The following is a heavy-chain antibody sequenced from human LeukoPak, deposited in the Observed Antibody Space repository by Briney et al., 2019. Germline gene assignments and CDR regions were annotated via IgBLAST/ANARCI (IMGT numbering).Heavy chain of an antibody. V-gene: IGHV4-59*01. CDR1: GGSFSGYY. CDR3: ARAHDYGGKAGEAIDY. CDR2: IYYSGST. J-gene: IGHJ4*02. Sequence: PSETLSLTCAVYGGSFSGYYWSWIRQPPGEGLEWIGYIYYSGSTDYNPSLKSRVTISVDTSKNQFSLKVSSVTAADTAVYYCARAHDYGGKAGEAIDYWGQGTLVTVSS. D-gene: IGHD4-23*01.